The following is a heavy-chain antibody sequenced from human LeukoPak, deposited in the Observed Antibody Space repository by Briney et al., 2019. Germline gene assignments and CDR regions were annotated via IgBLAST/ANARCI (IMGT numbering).Heavy chain of an antibody. V-gene: IGHV1-18*01. J-gene: IGHJ6*02. CDR1: GYTLTSYG. Sequence: ASVKVSCKASGYTLTSYGISWVRQAPGQGLEWMGWISAYNGNTNYAQKLQGRVTMTTDTSTSTAYMELRSLRSDDTAVYYCAREPPRKDFWSGYLLRAAYGMDVWGQGTTVTVSS. CDR3: AREPPRKDFWSGYLLRAAYGMDV. D-gene: IGHD3-3*01. CDR2: ISAYNGNT.